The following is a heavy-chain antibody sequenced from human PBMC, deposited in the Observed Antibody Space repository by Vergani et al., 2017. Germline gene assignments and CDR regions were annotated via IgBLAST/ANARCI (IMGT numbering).Heavy chain of an antibody. CDR1: GGSISSSSYY. V-gene: IGHV4-39*01. Sequence: QLQLQESGPGLVKPSETLSLTCTVSGGSISSSSYYWGWIRQPPGKGLEWIGSIYYSGSTYYNPSLKSRFTISVDTSKNPFSLKLSSVTAADTAVYYCAKHLAYCGGDCYPYYDGMDVWGQGTTVTVSS. CDR2: IYYSGST. CDR3: AKHLAYCGGDCYPYYDGMDV. D-gene: IGHD2-21*02. J-gene: IGHJ6*02.